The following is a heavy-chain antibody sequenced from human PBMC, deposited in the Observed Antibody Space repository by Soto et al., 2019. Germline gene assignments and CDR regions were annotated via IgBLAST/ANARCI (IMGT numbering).Heavy chain of an antibody. Sequence: EASVKVSCKASGGTFSSYAISWVRQAPGQGLEWMGGIIPIFGTANYAQKFQGRVTITADESTSTAYMELSSLRSEDTAVYYCARDTPKGTPPGEFYYDFWSGYPRPDYYYYGMDVWGQGTTVTVSS. V-gene: IGHV1-69*13. J-gene: IGHJ6*02. D-gene: IGHD3-3*01. CDR2: IIPIFGTA. CDR3: ARDTPKGTPPGEFYYDFWSGYPRPDYYYYGMDV. CDR1: GGTFSSYA.